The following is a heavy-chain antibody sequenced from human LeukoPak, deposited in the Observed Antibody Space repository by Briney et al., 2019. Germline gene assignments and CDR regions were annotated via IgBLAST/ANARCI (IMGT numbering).Heavy chain of an antibody. CDR3: ARSRDGYNKIKPYYFDY. V-gene: IGHV1-69*01. CDR2: IIPIFGTA. CDR1: GRTFSSYA. Sequence: WASVKVSCKASGRTFSSYAISWVRQAPGQGLEWMGGIIPIFGTANYAQKFQGRVTITADEYTSTAYMELSSVRSEDTAVYYCARSRDGYNKIKPYYFDYWGQGTLVSVSS. J-gene: IGHJ4*02. D-gene: IGHD5-24*01.